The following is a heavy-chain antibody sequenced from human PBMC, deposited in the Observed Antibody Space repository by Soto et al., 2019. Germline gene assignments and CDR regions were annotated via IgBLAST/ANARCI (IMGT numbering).Heavy chain of an antibody. V-gene: IGHV5-51*01. CDR3: ARLHYGFNSVYYVMDV. CDR1: GYTFTNYW. Sequence: GESLKIYCTASGYTFTNYWIGCLRQMPGKGLEWMGIIYPGHSDTRYSPSAQGHVTFSADKSIHTAYLQGSSLKASDTAMYFCARLHYGFNSVYYVMDVWGQGTTVTVSS. J-gene: IGHJ6*02. D-gene: IGHD3-10*01. CDR2: IYPGHSDT.